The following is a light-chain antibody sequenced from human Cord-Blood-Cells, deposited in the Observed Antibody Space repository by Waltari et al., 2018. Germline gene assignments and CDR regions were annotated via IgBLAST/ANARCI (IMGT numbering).Light chain of an antibody. CDR1: QSISSW. CDR3: QQYNSYWT. J-gene: IGKJ1*01. V-gene: IGKV1-5*01. CDR2: DAS. Sequence: DIQMTQSPSTLSASVGDRVPITCRARQSISSWLAWYQQKPEKAPKLLIYDASSLESGVQSRFCGSGSRTQFTLTISSLQPEDFATYYCQQYNSYWTFGQGTKVEIK.